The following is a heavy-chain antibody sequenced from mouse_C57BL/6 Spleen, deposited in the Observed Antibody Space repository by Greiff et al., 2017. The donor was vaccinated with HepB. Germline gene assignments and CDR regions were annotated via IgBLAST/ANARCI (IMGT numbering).Heavy chain of an antibody. V-gene: IGHV1-42*01. CDR2: INPSTGGT. D-gene: IGHD1-1*01. J-gene: IGHJ2*01. CDR3: AKIYYGSYFDY. CDR1: GYSFTGYY. Sequence: VHVKQSGPELVKPGASVKISCKASGYSFTGYYMNWVKQSPEKSLEWIGEINPSTGGTTYNQKFKAKATLTVDKSSSTAYMQLKSLTSEDSAVYYCAKIYYGSYFDYWGPGTTLTVSS.